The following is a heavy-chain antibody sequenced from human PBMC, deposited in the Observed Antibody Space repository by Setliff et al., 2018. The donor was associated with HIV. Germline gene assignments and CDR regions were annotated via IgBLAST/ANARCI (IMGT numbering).Heavy chain of an antibody. D-gene: IGHD3-22*01. CDR2: VFYSGST. CDR1: GGSINTNSFY. J-gene: IGHJ4*02. Sequence: SETPSLTCIVSGGSINTNSFYWAWIRQSPGKGLEWLGSVFYSGSTYDNPSLKSRVTISVDTSKNQFSLKLSSVTAADTAMYYCARVLDYYDSSPYYFDYWGQGTLVTVSS. V-gene: IGHV4-39*07. CDR3: ARVLDYYDSSPYYFDY.